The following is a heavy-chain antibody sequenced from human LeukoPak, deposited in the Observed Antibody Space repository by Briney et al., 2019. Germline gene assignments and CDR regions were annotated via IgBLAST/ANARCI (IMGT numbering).Heavy chain of an antibody. CDR1: GYTFTGYY. CDR3: ARDLGYSYGWYYFDY. V-gene: IGHV1-2*02. Sequence: ASVKVSCKASGYTFTGYYMHWVRQAPGQGLEWMGWINPNSGGTNYAQKFQGRVTMTRDTSISTAYMELSRLRSDVPAVYYCARDLGYSYGWYYFDYWGQGTLVTVSS. CDR2: INPNSGGT. J-gene: IGHJ4*02. D-gene: IGHD5-18*01.